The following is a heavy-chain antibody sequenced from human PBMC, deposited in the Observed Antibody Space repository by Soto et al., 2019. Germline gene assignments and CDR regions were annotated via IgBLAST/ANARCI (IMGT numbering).Heavy chain of an antibody. CDR1: GFTFSSYG. V-gene: IGHV3-30*18. CDR2: ISYDGSNK. J-gene: IGHJ5*02. CDR3: AKLYKQQLPS. D-gene: IGHD6-13*01. Sequence: QVQLVESGGGVVQPGRSLRLSYAASGFTFSSYGMHWVRQAPGKGLEWVAVISYDGSNKYYADSVKGRFTISRDNSKNTLYLQMNSLRAEDTAVYYCAKLYKQQLPSWGQGTLVTVSS.